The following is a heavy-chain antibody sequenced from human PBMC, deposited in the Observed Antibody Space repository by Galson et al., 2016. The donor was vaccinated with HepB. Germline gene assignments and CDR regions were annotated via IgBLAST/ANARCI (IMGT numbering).Heavy chain of an antibody. D-gene: IGHD3-3*01. CDR1: GFTFSSYG. V-gene: IGHV3-33*01. J-gene: IGHJ4*02. CDR2: IWYDGSDK. Sequence: SLRLSCAASGFTFSSYGMHWVRQAPGKGLEWVAVIWYDGSDKYYADSVKARFTISRDNSKNTLYLQMSSLRAEDTAVYYCAREGGYDFWSGYSFRVWSLDYWGQGSLVIVSS. CDR3: AREGGYDFWSGYSFRVWSLDY.